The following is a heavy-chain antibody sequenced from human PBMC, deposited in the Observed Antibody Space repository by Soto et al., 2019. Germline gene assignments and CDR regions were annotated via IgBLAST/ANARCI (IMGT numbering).Heavy chain of an antibody. D-gene: IGHD2-2*01. Sequence: VQLVESGGGLVQPGGSLRLSCAASGFTLDDYTMHWVRQAPGKGLEWVAGVGWNGGDIVYADYVKGRFTVSRDNTKNSLYLEMNSMRTEDTAIYYCAKDRAVVVPVSTSYYHYYGLDVWGQGTTVTVS. J-gene: IGHJ6*02. CDR2: VGWNGGDI. CDR3: AKDRAVVVPVSTSYYHYYGLDV. CDR1: GFTLDDYT. V-gene: IGHV3-9*01.